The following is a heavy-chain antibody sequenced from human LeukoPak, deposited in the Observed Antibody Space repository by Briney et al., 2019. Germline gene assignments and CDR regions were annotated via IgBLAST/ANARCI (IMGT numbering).Heavy chain of an antibody. D-gene: IGHD1-26*01. Sequence: GGSPRLSCAASGFTYTDYWMTWIRQSPEKGLEWAAHISNDGSVTYYGESVKGRFTISRDNAKNSVYLQMNNLRVEDTAVYYCVVEAANYWGQGTVVTVSS. CDR3: VVEAANY. J-gene: IGHJ4*02. CDR2: ISNDGSVT. V-gene: IGHV3-7*01. CDR1: GFTYTDYW.